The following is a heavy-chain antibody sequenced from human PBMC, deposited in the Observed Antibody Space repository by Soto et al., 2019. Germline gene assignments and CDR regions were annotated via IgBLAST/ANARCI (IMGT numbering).Heavy chain of an antibody. J-gene: IGHJ6*02. CDR1: GFTFSDYA. D-gene: IGHD6-13*01. CDR3: AKNGASSKTWYMWYYALDV. V-gene: IGHV3-23*01. CDR2: ISSSGGNT. Sequence: EAHLLESGGGLVQPGGSLRLSCAASGFTFSDYAMTWVRQAPGKGLEWVSGISSSGGNTYYADSVKGRFTITRDNSKNTLSLQMDSLRAEDTAVYYCAKNGASSKTWYMWYYALDVWGQGTTVTVSS.